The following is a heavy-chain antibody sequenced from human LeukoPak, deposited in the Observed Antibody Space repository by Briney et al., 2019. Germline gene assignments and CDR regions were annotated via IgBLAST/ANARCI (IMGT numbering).Heavy chain of an antibody. CDR3: ARDQTMDV. J-gene: IGHJ6*02. CDR1: GFTFSGYE. V-gene: IGHV3-48*03. Sequence: GRSLRLSCAGSGFTFSGYEMNWVRQAPGKGLEWVSYINTRGTTTYYADSVKGRFTISRDNAKNSLYLQMNSLRAEDTAVYYCARDQTMDVWGQGTTATVSS. CDR2: INTRGTTT.